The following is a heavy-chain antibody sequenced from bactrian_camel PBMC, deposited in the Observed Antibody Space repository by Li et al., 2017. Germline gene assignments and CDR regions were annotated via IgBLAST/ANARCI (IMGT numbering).Heavy chain of an antibody. Sequence: HVQLVESGGGSVQAGGSLRLSCAASGFTFSSYYMSWVRQAPGKGLEWVSSINSDGSNTYYADSVEGRFTISKDNAKTTLYLQMNNLQPADTATYYCAAEGYCRDGRWIGAYKAWGQGTQVTVS. V-gene: IGHV3S5*01. D-gene: IGHD6*01. J-gene: IGHJ4*01. CDR1: GFTFSSYY. CDR2: INSDGSNT. CDR3: AAEGYCRDGRWIGAYKA.